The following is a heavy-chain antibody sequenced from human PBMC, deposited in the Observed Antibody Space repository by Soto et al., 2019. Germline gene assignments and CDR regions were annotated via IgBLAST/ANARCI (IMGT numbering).Heavy chain of an antibody. D-gene: IGHD6-19*01. J-gene: IGHJ3*02. CDR1: GYPFTSYG. CDR2: ISAYNGNT. CDR3: ARTISGWLPHDAFDI. V-gene: IGHV1-18*01. Sequence: GXSVKVACKASGYPFTSYGIIWVRQAPGQGLEWMGWISAYNGNTNYAQKLQGRVTMTTDTSTSTAYMELRSLRSDDTAVYYCARTISGWLPHDAFDIWGQGTMVTVSS.